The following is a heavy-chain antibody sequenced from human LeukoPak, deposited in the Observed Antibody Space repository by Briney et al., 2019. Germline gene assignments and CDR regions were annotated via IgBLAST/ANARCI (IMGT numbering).Heavy chain of an antibody. CDR2: IYYSGST. Sequence: PSETLSLTCTVSRGSISNGGAYWSWIRQPPGKGPEWIGYIYYSGSTNYNPSLKSRVTISVDTSKNQFSLRLNSVTAADTAVYYCARAVDSSGFSPFQHWGQGTLVTVPS. J-gene: IGHJ1*01. CDR3: ARAVDSSGFSPFQH. V-gene: IGHV4-61*08. D-gene: IGHD3-22*01. CDR1: RGSISNGGAY.